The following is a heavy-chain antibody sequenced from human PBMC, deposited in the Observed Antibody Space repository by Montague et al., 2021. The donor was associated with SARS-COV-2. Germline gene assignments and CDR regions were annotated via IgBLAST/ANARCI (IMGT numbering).Heavy chain of an antibody. V-gene: IGHV4-59*01. CDR2: IYYRGST. CDR1: GGSISSNY. J-gene: IGHJ5*02. D-gene: IGHD6-19*01. Sequence: SETLSLTCTVSGGSISSNYWSWIRQPPGKGLEWIGYIYYRGSTNYNPSLKSRITMSVDTSKNQFSLKVSSVIAAATAVYYCARGRQYNWFDAWGQGKLVTVSS. CDR3: ARGRQYNWFDA.